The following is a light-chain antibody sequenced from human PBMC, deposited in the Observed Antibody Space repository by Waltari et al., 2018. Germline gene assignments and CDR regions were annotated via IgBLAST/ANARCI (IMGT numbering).Light chain of an antibody. CDR3: SSYTTNSPYV. CDR2: EVS. V-gene: IGLV2-14*01. Sequence: QSALTQPASVSGSPGQSITIPCTAPISDVRCYNYVSWYQQHPGKAPKLMIYEVSNRPSGVSNRFSGSKSGNTASLTISGLQAEDEADYYCSSYTTNSPYVFGTGTKVTVL. CDR1: ISDVRCYNY. J-gene: IGLJ1*01.